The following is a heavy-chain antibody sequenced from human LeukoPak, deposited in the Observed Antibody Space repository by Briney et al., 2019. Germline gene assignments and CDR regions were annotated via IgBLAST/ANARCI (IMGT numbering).Heavy chain of an antibody. V-gene: IGHV4-4*02. Sequence: PSGTLSLTCAVSGGSISSSNWWSWVRQPPGKGLEWIGEIYHSGSTNYNPSLKSRVTISVDTSKNQFSLKLSSVTAADTAVYYCARDLGSSFWFDPWGQGTLVTVSS. CDR2: IYHSGST. CDR1: GGSISSSNW. D-gene: IGHD6-13*01. J-gene: IGHJ5*02. CDR3: ARDLGSSFWFDP.